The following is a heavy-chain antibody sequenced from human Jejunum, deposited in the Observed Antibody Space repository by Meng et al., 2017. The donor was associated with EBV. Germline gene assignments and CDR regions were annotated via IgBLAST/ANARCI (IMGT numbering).Heavy chain of an antibody. V-gene: IGHV3-74*01. CDR2: IHSDGGST. CDR3: ARDWSGAGGF. D-gene: IGHD3-3*01. Sequence: EVQLVESGGGLVQRGGSLRLSCAASGFTFSSYWMHWVRQAPGKGLVWVSRIHSDGGSTTYADSVKGRFTISRDNAKNTLYLQMNSLRTEDTAVYYCARDWSGAGGFWGQGTLVTVDS. CDR1: GFTFSSYW. J-gene: IGHJ4*02.